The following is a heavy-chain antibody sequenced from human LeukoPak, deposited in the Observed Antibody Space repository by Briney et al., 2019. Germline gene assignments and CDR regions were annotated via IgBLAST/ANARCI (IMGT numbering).Heavy chain of an antibody. CDR3: ARHSGGSPGEYYYYYMDV. CDR1: GYSFTSYW. Sequence: GESLKISCKGSGYSFTSYWIGWVRQMPGKGLEWMGIIYPGDSDTRYSPSFQGQVTISADKSISTAYLQWSSLKASDTAMYYCARHSGGSPGEYYYYYMDVWGKGTTVTVSS. CDR2: IYPGDSDT. J-gene: IGHJ6*03. D-gene: IGHD3-10*01. V-gene: IGHV5-51*01.